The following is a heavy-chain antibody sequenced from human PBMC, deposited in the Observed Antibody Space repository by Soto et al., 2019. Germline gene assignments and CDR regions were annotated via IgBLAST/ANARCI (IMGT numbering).Heavy chain of an antibody. V-gene: IGHV3-23*01. J-gene: IGHJ5*02. D-gene: IGHD3-3*01. CDR2: ISGSGGST. CDR1: GFTFSSYS. CDR3: AKDPQYDFWSGFNWFDP. Sequence: GGSLRLSCAASGFTFSSYSMSWVRQAPGKGLEWVSAISGSGGSTYYADSVKGRFTISRDNSKNTLYLQMNSLRAEDTAVYYCAKDPQYDFWSGFNWFDPWGQGTLVTVSS.